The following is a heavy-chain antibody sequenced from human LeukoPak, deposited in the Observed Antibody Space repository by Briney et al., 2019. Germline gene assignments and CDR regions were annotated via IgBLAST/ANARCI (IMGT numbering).Heavy chain of an antibody. Sequence: PGGSLRLSCAASGFTLSSYDMHWVRQATGKGLEWVSAIGTAGDPYYPGSVKGRFTISRENAKNSLYLQMNSLRAGDTAVYYCARGIAAAGLYYFDYWGQGTLFTVSS. CDR3: ARGIAAAGLYYFDY. CDR1: GFTLSSYD. V-gene: IGHV3-13*05. CDR2: IGTAGDP. D-gene: IGHD6-13*01. J-gene: IGHJ4*02.